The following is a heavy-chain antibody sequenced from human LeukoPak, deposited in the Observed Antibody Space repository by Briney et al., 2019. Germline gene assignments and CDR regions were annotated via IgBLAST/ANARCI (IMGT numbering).Heavy chain of an antibody. J-gene: IGHJ6*04. CDR3: ARDAGYCSSTSCYHGMDV. D-gene: IGHD2-2*01. CDR1: GFTYSSYG. CDR2: IWYDGSNK. Sequence: GRSLRLSCAASGFTYSSYGMHWVRQGPGKGLEWVAVIWYDGSNKYYADSVKGRFTISRDNSKNTLYLQMNSLRAEDTAVYYCARDAGYCSSTSCYHGMDVWGKGTTVTVSS. V-gene: IGHV3-33*01.